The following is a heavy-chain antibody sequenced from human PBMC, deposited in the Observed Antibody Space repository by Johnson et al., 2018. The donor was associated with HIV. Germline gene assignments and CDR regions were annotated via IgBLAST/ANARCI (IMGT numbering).Heavy chain of an antibody. V-gene: IGHV3-33*01. Sequence: VQLVESGGGVVQPGRSLRLSCAASGFTFSSYGIHWVRQAPGKGLEWVAVIWYDGSNKFYAESVKGRFSISRDNSKNTLYLQMNSLRADDTAVYYCATDGPGSTSWYCTFDIWGQGTMVTVSS. J-gene: IGHJ3*02. CDR3: ATDGPGSTSWYCTFDI. CDR1: GFTFSSYG. CDR2: IWYDGSNK. D-gene: IGHD6-13*01.